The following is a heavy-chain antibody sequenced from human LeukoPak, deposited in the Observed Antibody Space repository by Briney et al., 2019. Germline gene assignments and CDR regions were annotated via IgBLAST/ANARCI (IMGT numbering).Heavy chain of an antibody. Sequence: GGSLRLSCAASGFTFSDHYMDWVRQAPGKGLEWVGRTRKKTNSYTTEYAASVKGRFTISRDDSKNSLYLQMNSLRAEDTALYYCARVQQYDKFDYWGQGALVTVSS. CDR1: GFTFSDHY. CDR3: ARVQQYDKFDY. CDR2: TRKKTNSYTT. V-gene: IGHV3-72*01. J-gene: IGHJ4*02. D-gene: IGHD3-22*01.